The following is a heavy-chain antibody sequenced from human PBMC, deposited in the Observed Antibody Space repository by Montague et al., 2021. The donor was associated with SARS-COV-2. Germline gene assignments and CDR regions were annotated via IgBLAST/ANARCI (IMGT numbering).Heavy chain of an antibody. J-gene: IGHJ4*02. CDR2: VFYSGST. Sequence: SETLSLTCTVSGGSISRYYWSWIRHSPGKGLERIGNVFYSGSTNYNPSLKSRVTIFVDRSKNQFSLRLSSVTAADTAVYYCARVGFGEYFDYWGQGTVVTVSS. D-gene: IGHD3-10*01. CDR1: GGSISRYY. CDR3: ARVGFGEYFDY. V-gene: IGHV4-59*01.